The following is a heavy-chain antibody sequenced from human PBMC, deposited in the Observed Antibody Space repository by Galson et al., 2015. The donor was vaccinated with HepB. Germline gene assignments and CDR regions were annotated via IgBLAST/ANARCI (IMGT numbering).Heavy chain of an antibody. CDR2: ISGSSGTT. Sequence: SLRLSCAASGFTFSRYVMTWARQAPGKGLEWVSTISGSSGTTFYADSVKGRFTMSRDNSKNTLFLQMNSLRAEDTALYYCAHSIVAAGKGFDSWGQGTLVTVSS. CDR1: GFTFSRYV. CDR3: AHSIVAAGKGFDS. J-gene: IGHJ4*02. D-gene: IGHD6-13*01. V-gene: IGHV3-23*01.